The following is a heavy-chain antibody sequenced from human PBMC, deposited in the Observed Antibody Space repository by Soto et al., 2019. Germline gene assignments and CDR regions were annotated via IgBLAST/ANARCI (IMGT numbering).Heavy chain of an antibody. CDR1: GFSFSDYS. CDR2: LTPAGTT. Sequence: EVQLLESGGALVQPGGSLRLSCAASGFSFSDYSMTWVRQAPGRGLEWVSTLTPAGTTFYADSVKGRFTISRDNYRNTLSLQMYNLRAEDTARYYCAKQATTVPTPGNYFDCWGQGTLVTVSS. D-gene: IGHD2-15*01. J-gene: IGHJ4*02. V-gene: IGHV3-23*01. CDR3: AKQATTVPTPGNYFDC.